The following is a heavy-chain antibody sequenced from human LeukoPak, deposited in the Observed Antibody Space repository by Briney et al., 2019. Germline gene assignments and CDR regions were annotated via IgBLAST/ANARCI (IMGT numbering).Heavy chain of an antibody. CDR1: GFTFSSCE. CDR2: ISSSGSTI. D-gene: IGHD3-10*02. V-gene: IGHV3-48*03. Sequence: GGSLGLSCAASGFTFSSCEMNWVRQAPGKGLEWVSYISSSGSTIYYADSLKGRFTISRDNAKNSLYLQMNSLRAEDTAVYYCAELGITMIGGVWGKGTTVTISS. CDR3: AELGITMIGGV. J-gene: IGHJ6*04.